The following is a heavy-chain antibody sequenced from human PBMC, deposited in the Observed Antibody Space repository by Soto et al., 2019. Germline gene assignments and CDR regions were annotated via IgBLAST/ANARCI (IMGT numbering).Heavy chain of an antibody. Sequence: PGGPLRLSCAASGLTFSSYEMNLVRPAPGKGLEWVSYISSSGSTIYYADSVKGRFTISRDNAKNSLYLQMNSLRAEDTAVYYCARDGHYYDSSGYSTTYDAFDIWGQGTMVTVSS. J-gene: IGHJ3*02. CDR2: ISSSGSTI. V-gene: IGHV3-48*03. D-gene: IGHD3-22*01. CDR1: GLTFSSYE. CDR3: ARDGHYYDSSGYSTTYDAFDI.